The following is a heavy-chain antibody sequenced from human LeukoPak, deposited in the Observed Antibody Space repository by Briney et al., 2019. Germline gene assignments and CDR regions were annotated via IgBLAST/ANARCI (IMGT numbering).Heavy chain of an antibody. D-gene: IGHD4-17*01. Sequence: PSETLSLTCTVSGGSISSSSYYWGWIRQPPGKGLEWIGSIYYSGSTYYNPSLKSRVTISVDTSKNQFSLKVSSVTAADSAVYYCARGRGPYGDYWAPWGQGTLVTVSA. CDR1: GGSISSSSYY. V-gene: IGHV4-39*07. J-gene: IGHJ5*02. CDR2: IYYSGST. CDR3: ARGRGPYGDYWAP.